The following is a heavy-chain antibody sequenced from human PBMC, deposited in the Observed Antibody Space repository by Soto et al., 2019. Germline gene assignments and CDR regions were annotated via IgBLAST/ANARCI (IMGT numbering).Heavy chain of an antibody. D-gene: IGHD1-26*01. V-gene: IGHV1-69*01. CDR3: AREGESPGALEV. CDR2: IIPMFGTV. J-gene: IGHJ3*01. Sequence: QEQLVQSGAEVRKPGSSVKVSCKASGGTLNSYAVRWVRHAPGQGLEWMGGIIPMFGTVDYAQKFQGRITIAADESTRTVSMDLSSLRSEDTAVYYCAREGESPGALEVW. CDR1: GGTLNSYA.